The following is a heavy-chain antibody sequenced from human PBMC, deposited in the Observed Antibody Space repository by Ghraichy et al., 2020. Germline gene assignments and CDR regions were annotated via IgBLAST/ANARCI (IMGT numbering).Heavy chain of an antibody. D-gene: IGHD2-2*01. CDR2: ISTYNGNT. Sequence: ASVKVSCKASGYTFSSYVISWVRQAPGQGLEWVGWISTYNGNTNYTQKFQGRVTMTTDTSTSTVHMEMRSLRSDDTAVYYCARLASGWETSRYDSWGQGTLVTVSS. CDR1: GYTFSSYV. J-gene: IGHJ4*02. CDR3: ARLASGWETSRYDS. V-gene: IGHV1-18*01.